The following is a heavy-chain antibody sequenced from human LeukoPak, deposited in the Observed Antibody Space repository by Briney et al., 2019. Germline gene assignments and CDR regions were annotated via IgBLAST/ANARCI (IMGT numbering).Heavy chain of an antibody. CDR2: ISSSSSTI. V-gene: IGHV3-48*01. D-gene: IGHD1-26*01. Sequence: PGGSLRLSCAASGFTFSSYSMNWFRQAPGKGLEGVSYISSSSSTIYYADSVKGRFTISRDNAKNSLYLQMNSLRAEDTAVYYCAREGATTELASDYWGQGTLVTVSS. J-gene: IGHJ4*02. CDR1: GFTFSSYS. CDR3: AREGATTELASDY.